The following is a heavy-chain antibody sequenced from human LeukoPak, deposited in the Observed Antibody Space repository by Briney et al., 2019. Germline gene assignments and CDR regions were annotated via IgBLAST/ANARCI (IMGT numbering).Heavy chain of an antibody. J-gene: IGHJ4*02. CDR1: GGTFSSYG. CDR3: AKDPNDILTGDFDY. CDR2: IRYDGSNK. D-gene: IGHD3-9*01. V-gene: IGHV3-30*02. Sequence: SCKASGGTFSSYGMHWVRQAPGKGLEWVAFIRYDGSNKYYADSVKGRFTISRDNSKNTLYLQMNSLRAEDTAVYYCAKDPNDILTGDFDYWGQGTLVTVSS.